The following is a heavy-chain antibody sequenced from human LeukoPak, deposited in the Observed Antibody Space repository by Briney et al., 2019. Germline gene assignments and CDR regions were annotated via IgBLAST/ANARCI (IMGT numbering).Heavy chain of an antibody. J-gene: IGHJ4*02. CDR2: IKQDGSET. CDR1: GFTFSNYW. V-gene: IGHV3-7*01. CDR3: ARDCSATRCHNY. D-gene: IGHD2-2*01. Sequence: PGGSLRLSCAASGFTFSNYWMSWVRQAPGKGLEWVANIKQDGSETYYLDSVKGRFTISRDNAKNSLYLQMNSLRAEDTALYYCARDCSATRCHNYWGQGTLVTVSS.